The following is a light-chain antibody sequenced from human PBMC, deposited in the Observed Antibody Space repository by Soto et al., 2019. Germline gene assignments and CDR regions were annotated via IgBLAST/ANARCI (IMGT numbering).Light chain of an antibody. V-gene: IGKV3-11*01. CDR3: QQRSNWPPSLT. J-gene: IGKJ4*01. Sequence: ELVLTQSPATLSLSPGERATLSCRASQSVSSYLAWYQQKPGQAPRLLMYDASNRATGIPARFSGSGSGTDFTLTISSLEPEDFAVYYCQQRSNWPPSLTFGGWTKVEVK. CDR1: QSVSSY. CDR2: DAS.